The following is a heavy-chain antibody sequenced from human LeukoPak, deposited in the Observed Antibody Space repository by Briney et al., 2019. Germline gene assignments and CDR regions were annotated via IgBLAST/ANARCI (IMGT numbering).Heavy chain of an antibody. CDR2: ISSSSSYM. V-gene: IGHV3-21*01. D-gene: IGHD1-26*01. CDR1: GFTFSSYS. J-gene: IGHJ3*02. Sequence: GGSLRLSCAASGFTFSSYSMNWVRQAPGKGLEWVSSISSSSSYMYYADSVKGRFTISRDNSKNTLYLQMNSLRAEDTAVYYCARWVGATIPHDAFDIWGQGTMVTVSS. CDR3: ARWVGATIPHDAFDI.